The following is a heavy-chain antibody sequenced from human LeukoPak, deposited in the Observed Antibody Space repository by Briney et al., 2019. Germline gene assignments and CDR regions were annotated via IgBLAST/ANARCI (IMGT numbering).Heavy chain of an antibody. J-gene: IGHJ4*02. V-gene: IGHV3-30-3*01. Sequence: PGGSLRLSCATSGFILSPYSMHWVRQAPGKGLEWVAVISFDGTIKYYGDSVNGRFTISRDNAKNTLYLQMNSLRAEDTAVYYCARVFPQYYYHNSDYIGVDYWGQGTLVTVSS. CDR1: GFILSPYS. CDR2: ISFDGTIK. CDR3: ARVFPQYYYHNSDYIGVDY. D-gene: IGHD3-22*01.